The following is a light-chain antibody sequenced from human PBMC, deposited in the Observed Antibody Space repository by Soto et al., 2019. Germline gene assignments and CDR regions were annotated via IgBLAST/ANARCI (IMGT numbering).Light chain of an antibody. CDR2: DAS. Sequence: EIVLTQSPATLSLSPGERATLSCRASQSVSSYLAWYQQKPGQAPRLLIYDASNRATGIPARFSGSGSGTDFTLTISSLEPEDFVVYYCQQRSNWTFGGVTKVEIK. CDR1: QSVSSY. CDR3: QQRSNWT. V-gene: IGKV3-11*01. J-gene: IGKJ4*01.